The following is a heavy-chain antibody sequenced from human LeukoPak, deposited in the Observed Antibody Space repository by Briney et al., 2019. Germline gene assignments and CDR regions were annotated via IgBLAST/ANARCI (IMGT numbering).Heavy chain of an antibody. CDR1: GDSISTYY. CDR3: ARSSGWYRGFDY. D-gene: IGHD6-19*01. CDR2: IYYSGST. V-gene: IGHV4-59*01. J-gene: IGHJ4*02. Sequence: PETLSLTCTVSGDSISTYYWSWIRQPPGKGLEWIGYIYYSGSTNYNPSLKSRVTISVDTSKNQFSLKLSSVTAADTAVYYCARSSGWYRGFDYWGQGTLVTVSS.